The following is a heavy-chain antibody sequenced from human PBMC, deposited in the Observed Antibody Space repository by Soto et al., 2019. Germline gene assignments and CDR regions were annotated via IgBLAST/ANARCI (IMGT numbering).Heavy chain of an antibody. D-gene: IGHD3-16*01. Sequence: EVQLVESGGGLAQPGRSLRLSCAASGFIFDEYAIHWVRQVPGKGLEWVSTVSWNSATIAYADSVKGRFIISRDSATNSLYLQMSSLTPEDTAFYYCAKGGASRVDALDVWGQGTLVTVSS. J-gene: IGHJ3*01. CDR3: AKGGASRVDALDV. V-gene: IGHV3-9*01. CDR1: GFIFDEYA. CDR2: VSWNSATI.